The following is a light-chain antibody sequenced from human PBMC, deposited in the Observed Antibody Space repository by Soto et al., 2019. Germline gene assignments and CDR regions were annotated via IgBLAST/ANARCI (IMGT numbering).Light chain of an antibody. V-gene: IGLV2-11*01. CDR3: CSFAGSYTLYV. Sequence: QSVLTQPRSVSGSPGQSVTISCTGTSSDGGGYSYVSRFQQHPGKAPKLMIYDVSKRPSGVPDRFSGSKSGNTASLTISGLQAEDEADYYCCSFAGSYTLYVFGNGTKVTVL. CDR1: SSDGGGYSY. CDR2: DVS. J-gene: IGLJ1*01.